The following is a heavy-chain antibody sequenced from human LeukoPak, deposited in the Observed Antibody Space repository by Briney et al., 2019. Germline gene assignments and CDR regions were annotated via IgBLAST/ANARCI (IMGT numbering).Heavy chain of an antibody. CDR2: ITWNSVYI. CDR1: GFTFDDYA. D-gene: IGHD3-16*01. Sequence: GRSLRLSCAASGFTFDDYAMHWVRQAPGKGLEWVSGITWNSVYIGYADSVKGRFTISRDNAKKSLYLQMNSLRAEDTALYYCAKEVTFGGDKWFDYWGQGTLVTVSS. V-gene: IGHV3-9*01. J-gene: IGHJ4*02. CDR3: AKEVTFGGDKWFDY.